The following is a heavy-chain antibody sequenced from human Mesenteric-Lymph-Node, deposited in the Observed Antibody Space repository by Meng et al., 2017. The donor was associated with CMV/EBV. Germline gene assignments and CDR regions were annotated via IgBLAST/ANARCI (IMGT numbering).Heavy chain of an antibody. V-gene: IGHV3-30*04. CDR1: GFTFSSYA. D-gene: IGHD6-6*01. Sequence: GESLKISCAASGFTFSSYAMHWVRQAPGKGLEWVAVISYDGSNKYSADSVKGRFTISRDNSKNTLYLQMDSLRAEDTAVYFCARAVGRSSHPDYWGQGTLVTVSS. CDR3: ARAVGRSSHPDY. CDR2: ISYDGSNK. J-gene: IGHJ4*02.